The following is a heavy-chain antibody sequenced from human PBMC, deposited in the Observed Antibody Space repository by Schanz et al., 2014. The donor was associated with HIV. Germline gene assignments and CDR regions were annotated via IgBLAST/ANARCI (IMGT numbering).Heavy chain of an antibody. CDR2: IWFDGSNK. D-gene: IGHD6-6*01. Sequence: QVQLVESGGGVVQPGRSLRLSCAASGFTFSSYGMHWVRQAPGKGLEWVAVIWFDGSNKYYADSVTSRFTISRANSKKTLYLQMNRLRAGDTAVYYCASTEFPYSSSSDYYYGMDVWGQGTTVTVSS. V-gene: IGHV3-33*01. CDR1: GFTFSSYG. CDR3: ASTEFPYSSSSDYYYGMDV. J-gene: IGHJ6*02.